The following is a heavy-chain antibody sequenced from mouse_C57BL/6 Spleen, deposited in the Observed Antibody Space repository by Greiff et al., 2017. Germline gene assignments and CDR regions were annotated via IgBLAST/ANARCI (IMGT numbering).Heavy chain of an antibody. CDR2: ISGGGGNT. V-gene: IGHV5-9*01. Sequence: EVHLVESGGGLVKPGGSLKLSCAASGFTFSSYTMSWVRQTPEKRLEWVATISGGGGNTYYPDSVKGRFTISRDNAKNTLYLQMSSLRSEDTALYYCARLYGSSPWYFDYWGQGTTLTVSS. CDR3: ARLYGSSPWYFDY. CDR1: GFTFSSYT. D-gene: IGHD1-1*01. J-gene: IGHJ2*01.